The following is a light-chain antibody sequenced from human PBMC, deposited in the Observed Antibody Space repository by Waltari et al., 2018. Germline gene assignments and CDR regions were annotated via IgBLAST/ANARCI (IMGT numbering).Light chain of an antibody. CDR2: CTS. J-gene: IGKJ4*01. CDR1: QSVTSIS. Sequence: EIVLTQYPGTLSLSPGDRATLSCRARQSVTSISLTWYQQKLGQAPRLLIYCTSSRATGIPDRFSGSGSGTDFTLTISRLEPEDFAVYYCQQYDGEVVTFGGGTKVEI. V-gene: IGKV3-20*01. CDR3: QQYDGEVVT.